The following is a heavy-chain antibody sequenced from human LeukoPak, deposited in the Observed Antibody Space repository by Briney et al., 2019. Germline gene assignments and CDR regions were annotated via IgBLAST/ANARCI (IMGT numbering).Heavy chain of an antibody. V-gene: IGHV3-23*01. Sequence: GGSLRLSWAASGLTFSSNAMSWDRQAPGEALEWVSAISGSGGSTYYADSVKGRLTISRDNSKNTLYLQMNSLRDEDTAVYYCANIRLLQFGYFDYWGQGTLVTVSS. CDR2: ISGSGGST. D-gene: IGHD5-24*01. J-gene: IGHJ4*02. CDR3: ANIRLLQFGYFDY. CDR1: GLTFSSNA.